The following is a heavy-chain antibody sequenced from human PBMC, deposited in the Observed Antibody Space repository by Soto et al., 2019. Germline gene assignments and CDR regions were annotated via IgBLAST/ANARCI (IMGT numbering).Heavy chain of an antibody. D-gene: IGHD3-3*01. CDR2: IYPGDSDT. CDR1: GYSFTSYW. CDR3: ASTTYDFWSGNYYYYGMDV. Sequence: PGESLKISCKGSGYSFTSYWIGWVRQMPGKGLEWMGIIYPGDSDTRYSPSFQGQVNISADKSISTAYLQWSSLKASDTAMYYCASTTYDFWSGNYYYYGMDVWGQGTTVTVSS. V-gene: IGHV5-51*01. J-gene: IGHJ6*02.